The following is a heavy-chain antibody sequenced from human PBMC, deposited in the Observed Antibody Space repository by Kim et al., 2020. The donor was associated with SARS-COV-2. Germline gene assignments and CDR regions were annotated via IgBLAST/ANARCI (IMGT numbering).Heavy chain of an antibody. CDR3: AREYCDIGTGYYSS. D-gene: IGHD3-9*01. V-gene: IGHV3-30*01. Sequence: ADSGKSRFSIYRDNSENTQYLQMNSLSAEESAVYYCAREYCDIGTGYYSSWGQGTLVTVSS. J-gene: IGHJ5*02.